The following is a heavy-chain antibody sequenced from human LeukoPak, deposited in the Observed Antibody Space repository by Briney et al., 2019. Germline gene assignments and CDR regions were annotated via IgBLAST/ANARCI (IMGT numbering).Heavy chain of an antibody. J-gene: IGHJ4*02. D-gene: IGHD1-1*01. Sequence: ASVKVSCKASGYTFTSYGISWVRQAPGQGLEWMGWISANNGDTDYPPKLQDRVTMTADTYTSTAYMELRSLRSDDTAMYYCARESHETREDYWGQGTLVTVSS. CDR1: GYTFTSYG. CDR2: ISANNGDT. CDR3: ARESHETREDY. V-gene: IGHV1-18*01.